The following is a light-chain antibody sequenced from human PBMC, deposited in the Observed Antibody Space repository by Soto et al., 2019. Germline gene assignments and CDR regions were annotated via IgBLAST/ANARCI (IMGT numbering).Light chain of an antibody. J-gene: IGLJ1*01. CDR2: EVS. CDR3: SSYTSSSTLYV. Sequence: QSVLTQPASVSGSPGQSITISCTGTSSDVGGYNYVSWYQQHPGKAPKLMIYEVSNRPSGVSNRFSGSKSGNTASLTISGLPAEDEADYYCSSYTSSSTLYVFGAGTKLTVL. CDR1: SSDVGGYNY. V-gene: IGLV2-14*01.